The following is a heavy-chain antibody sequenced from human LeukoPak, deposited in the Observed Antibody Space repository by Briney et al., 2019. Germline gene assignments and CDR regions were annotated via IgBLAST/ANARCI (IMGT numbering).Heavy chain of an antibody. V-gene: IGHV3-30*02. Sequence: GGSLRLSCIASGFTFSSYGIHWVRQGPGKGLEWVSFIRYDGRNKYYADSVKGRFTISRDNSKNTVYLQMNSLRAEDTAVYYCARDNYDSSTPYYFDYWGQGTLVTVSS. CDR1: GFTFSSYG. D-gene: IGHD3-22*01. CDR3: ARDNYDSSTPYYFDY. CDR2: IRYDGRNK. J-gene: IGHJ4*02.